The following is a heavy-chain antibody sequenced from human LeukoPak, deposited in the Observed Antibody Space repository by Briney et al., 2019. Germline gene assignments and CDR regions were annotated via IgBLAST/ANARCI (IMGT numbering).Heavy chain of an antibody. D-gene: IGHD6-13*01. CDR2: ISGTSKYI. V-gene: IGHV3-21*01. Sequence: PGGSLRLSCAASGFTFSSYTMNWVRQAPGKGLEWVSSISGTSKYIYYAHSVRGRFTISRDNAKNSLYLQMNSLRAEDTALYYCARDESSSWIRVLDYYYLDVWGRGTTVTVSS. CDR3: ARDESSSWIRVLDYYYLDV. J-gene: IGHJ6*03. CDR1: GFTFSSYT.